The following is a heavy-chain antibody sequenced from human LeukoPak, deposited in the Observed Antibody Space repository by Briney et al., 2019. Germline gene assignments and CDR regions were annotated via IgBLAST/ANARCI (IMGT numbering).Heavy chain of an antibody. CDR3: AKGTYSSSPRDN. Sequence: GGSLRLSCAASGFTVSSNYMSWVRQAPGKGLEWVSAISGSGGSTYYAGSVKGRFTISRDNSKNTLFLQMNSLRAEDTAVYYCAKGTYSSSPRDNWGQGTLVTVSS. CDR1: GFTVSSNY. D-gene: IGHD6-6*01. CDR2: ISGSGGST. J-gene: IGHJ4*02. V-gene: IGHV3-23*01.